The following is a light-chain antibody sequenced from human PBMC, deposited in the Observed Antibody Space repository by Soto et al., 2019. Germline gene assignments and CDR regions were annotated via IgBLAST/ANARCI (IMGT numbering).Light chain of an antibody. Sequence: QSALTQPASVSGSPGQSIAISCTGTNSDVGAYNFVSWYQQYPGKAPKLIIHEVNNRPSGVSDRFSGSKSGNTASLTISELQADDEADYYCSSFTTYNTRVFGTGTKVTVL. J-gene: IGLJ1*01. V-gene: IGLV2-14*01. CDR2: EVN. CDR1: NSDVGAYNF. CDR3: SSFTTYNTRV.